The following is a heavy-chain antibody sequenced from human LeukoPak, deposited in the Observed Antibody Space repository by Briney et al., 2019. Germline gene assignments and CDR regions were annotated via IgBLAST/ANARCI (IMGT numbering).Heavy chain of an antibody. V-gene: IGHV1-46*01. CDR3: ARDPLNCGGDCPFFDY. D-gene: IGHD2-21*02. Sequence: ASVKVSCKASGYTFTSYYMHWVRQAPGQGLEWMGIINPSGGSTSYAQKFQGRVTMTRDTSTSTVYMELSSLRSEDTAVYYCARDPLNCGGDCPFFDYWSQGTLVTVSS. CDR1: GYTFTSYY. CDR2: INPSGGST. J-gene: IGHJ4*02.